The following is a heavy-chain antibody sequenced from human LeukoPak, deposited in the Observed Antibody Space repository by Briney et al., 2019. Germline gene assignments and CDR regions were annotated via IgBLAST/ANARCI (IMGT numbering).Heavy chain of an antibody. CDR2: IYPSDSDT. V-gene: IGHV5-51*01. CDR3: ARLTSDWYLDL. J-gene: IGHJ2*01. Sequence: PGESLKISCKGSGYIFTTYWIGWVRQMPGKGLECMGIIYPSDSDTRYSPSFQGHVTISADKSISTAYLQWSSLKASDTAMYYCARLTSDWYLDLWGRGTLVTVSS. CDR1: GYIFTTYW.